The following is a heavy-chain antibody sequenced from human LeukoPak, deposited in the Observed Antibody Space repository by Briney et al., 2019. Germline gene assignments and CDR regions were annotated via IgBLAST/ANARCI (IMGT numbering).Heavy chain of an antibody. CDR3: ARDWQLDF. Sequence: PGGALRLSCAASGFTFSSYAMHWVRQAPGRGLECLALISYDETSKYYADSVKGRFTISRDNSKNTLYLQMDSLRAEDTVVYYCARDWQLDFWGQGTLVTVSS. CDR1: GFTFSSYA. D-gene: IGHD6-13*01. J-gene: IGHJ4*02. V-gene: IGHV3-30-3*01. CDR2: ISYDETSK.